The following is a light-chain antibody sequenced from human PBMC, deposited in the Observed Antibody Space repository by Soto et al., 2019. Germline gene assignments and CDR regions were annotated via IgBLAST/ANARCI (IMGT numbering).Light chain of an antibody. Sequence: QSVLTQPASVSGSPGQSITMSCTGTSSDVGSYDFVSWYQQHPGKAPKLLIYEVSNRPSGVSARFSGSKSDNTASLTISGLQXXXXXXYFCSSYSSSTVRYVFGSGTK. CDR1: SSDVGSYDF. CDR2: EVS. J-gene: IGLJ1*01. CDR3: SSYSSSTVRYV. V-gene: IGLV2-14*01.